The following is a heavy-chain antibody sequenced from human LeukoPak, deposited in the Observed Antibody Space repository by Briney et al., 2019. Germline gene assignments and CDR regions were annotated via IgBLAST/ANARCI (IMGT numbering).Heavy chain of an antibody. CDR1: GGSISSSSYY. D-gene: IGHD2-15*01. CDR3: ARVGLLQTPDP. J-gene: IGHJ5*02. CDR2: IYHSGST. V-gene: IGHV4-39*07. Sequence: SETLSLTCTVSGGSISSSSYYWGWIRQPPGKGLEWIGSIYHSGSTYYNPSLKSRVTISVDTSKNQFSLKLSSVTAADTAVYYCARVGLLQTPDPWGQGTLVTVSS.